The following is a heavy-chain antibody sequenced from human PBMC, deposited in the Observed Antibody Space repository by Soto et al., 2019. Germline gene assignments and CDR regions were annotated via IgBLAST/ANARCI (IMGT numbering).Heavy chain of an antibody. CDR3: AGTWGGGGYGGYATPFDY. CDR1: GGSISSYY. CDR2: IYYSGST. V-gene: IGHV4-59*01. J-gene: IGHJ4*02. Sequence: QVQLQESGPGLVKPSETLSLTCTVSGGSISSYYWSWIRQPPGKGLEWIGYIYYSGSTNYNPSLKSRVPISVDTSKDQFPLKVGSGTAGDTAGFLCAGTWGGGGYGGYATPFDYWGQGTLVTVSS. D-gene: IGHD5-12*01.